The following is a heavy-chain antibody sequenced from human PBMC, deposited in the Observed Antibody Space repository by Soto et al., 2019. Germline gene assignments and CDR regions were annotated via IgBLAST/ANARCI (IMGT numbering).Heavy chain of an antibody. Sequence: QVQLVQSGAEVKKPGASVKVSCKASGYTFTGYYMHWVRQAPGQGLEWMGWINPNSGGTNYAQKFQGRVTMTRDTSISTAYMELGRFRSDDTAVYYCAREIAVACTSFDYWGQGTLVTVSS. CDR2: INPNSGGT. CDR1: GYTFTGYY. D-gene: IGHD6-19*01. J-gene: IGHJ4*02. CDR3: AREIAVACTSFDY. V-gene: IGHV1-2*02.